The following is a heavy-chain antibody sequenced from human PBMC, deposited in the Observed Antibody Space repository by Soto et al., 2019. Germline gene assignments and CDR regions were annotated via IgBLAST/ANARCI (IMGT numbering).Heavy chain of an antibody. CDR2: IYYSGTT. D-gene: IGHD2-2*02. V-gene: IGHV4-39*01. CDR1: GGSISSGGHY. Sequence: SETLSLTCAVSGGSISSGGHYWGWIRQPPGKGLEWIASIYYSGTTYYNPSLKSRVTTSVQDSKNQFSLNLRSLTATDTAVYYCAAPYRHFDFWGQGILVTVSS. J-gene: IGHJ4*02. CDR3: AAPYRHFDF.